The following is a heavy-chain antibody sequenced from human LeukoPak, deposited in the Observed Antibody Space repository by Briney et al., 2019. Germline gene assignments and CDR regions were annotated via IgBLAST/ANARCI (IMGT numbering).Heavy chain of an antibody. CDR1: GSAFSGSI. D-gene: IGHD5-12*01. CDR2: IITNLAST. V-gene: IGHV1-69*13. Sequence: SVKVSCKASGSAFSGSIITWVRQAPGQGLEWVGGIITNLASTNYAQKFQGRVTISADDSTSTAYMQLRSLTSEDTAFYYCALAFSGYDLWFPDPPDQWGQGTLVTVSS. J-gene: IGHJ4*02. CDR3: ALAFSGYDLWFPDPPDQ.